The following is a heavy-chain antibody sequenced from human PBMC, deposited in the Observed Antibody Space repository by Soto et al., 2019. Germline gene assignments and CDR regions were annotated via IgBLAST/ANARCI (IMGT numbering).Heavy chain of an antibody. V-gene: IGHV3-23*01. D-gene: IGHD5-18*01. J-gene: IGHJ6*02. Sequence: PGGSLRRSCAVSGLTFTSYAMTGVRQAPGKGLEWVSAISGSGGSEFYADSVKGRFTISRDNSKNTLYLQMKSLRAEDTALYYCAKGDTTMITDYYAMDVWGQGTTVTVSS. CDR2: ISGSGGSE. CDR1: GLTFTSYA. CDR3: AKGDTTMITDYYAMDV.